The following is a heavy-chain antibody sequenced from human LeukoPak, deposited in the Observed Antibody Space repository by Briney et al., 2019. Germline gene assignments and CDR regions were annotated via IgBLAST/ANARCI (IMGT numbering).Heavy chain of an antibody. D-gene: IGHD5-24*01. CDR2: ISSSGSTI. J-gene: IGHJ5*02. CDR3: ARQRGIYFQGTGDGYNLPTRPQIAFWFDP. Sequence: GGSLRLSCAASGFTFSDYYMSWIRQAPGKGLEWVSYISSSGSTIYYADSVKGRFTISRDNAKNSLYLQMNSLRAEDTAVYYCARQRGIYFQGTGDGYNLPTRPQIAFWFDPWGQGTLVTVSS. CDR1: GFTFSDYY. V-gene: IGHV3-11*01.